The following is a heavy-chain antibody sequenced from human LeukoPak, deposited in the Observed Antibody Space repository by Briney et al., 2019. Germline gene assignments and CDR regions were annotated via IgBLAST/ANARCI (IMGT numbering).Heavy chain of an antibody. V-gene: IGHV5-51*01. CDR1: GYKFTNYW. J-gene: IGHJ4*02. Sequence: GESLKISCKGSGYKFTNYWIAWVRQMPGQGLEWLGIIYPRDSDTTYSPSFQGQVTISADKSISTAYLQWSSLKASDTAIYFCALMRDGYNAYFDYWGQGTLVTVSS. CDR3: ALMRDGYNAYFDY. CDR2: IYPRDSDT. D-gene: IGHD5-24*01.